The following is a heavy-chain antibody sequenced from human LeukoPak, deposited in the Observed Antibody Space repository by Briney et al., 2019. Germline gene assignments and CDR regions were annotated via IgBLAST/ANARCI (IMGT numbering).Heavy chain of an antibody. CDR1: GGSISSNSYY. Sequence: PSETLSLTCTVSGGSISSNSYYWAWFRQPPGKGLEWIGSVYYAGTIYYNPSLKSRVTVSVDTSKTQFSPELSSVTAADTAVSYCASGQSSGWYAFDYWGQGTLVTVSS. CDR2: VYYAGTI. V-gene: IGHV4-39*07. D-gene: IGHD6-19*01. CDR3: ASGQSSGWYAFDY. J-gene: IGHJ4*02.